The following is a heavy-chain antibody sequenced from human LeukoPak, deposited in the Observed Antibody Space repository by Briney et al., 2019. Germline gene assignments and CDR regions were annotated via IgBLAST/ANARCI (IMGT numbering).Heavy chain of an antibody. Sequence: ASVKVSCKASGYTLTGYYIHLVRQAPGQRLEWMGWNNPNSGGTNYAQKFQGRVTMTRDTSISTAYMELSRLRSDDTAVYYCARGGRNIVVVPAAIEWGFDPWGQGTLVTVSS. V-gene: IGHV1-2*02. CDR1: GYTLTGYY. D-gene: IGHD2-2*01. J-gene: IGHJ5*02. CDR2: NNPNSGGT. CDR3: ARGGRNIVVVPAAIEWGFDP.